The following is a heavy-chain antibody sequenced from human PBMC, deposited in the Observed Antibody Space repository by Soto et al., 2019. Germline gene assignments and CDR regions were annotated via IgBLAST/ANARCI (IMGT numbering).Heavy chain of an antibody. CDR3: ARGYSGGYYYAMDV. CDR2: IIPMYNKP. Sequence: QVQLVQSGAEVKKPGSSVRVSCQVSGGTFTTYAFNWVRQAPGQGLEWMGGIIPMYNKPNYAPNFLGRVTISADPSTSTAYMELTPLRSEDTAVYFCARGYSGGYYYAMDVWGQGTTVTVSS. D-gene: IGHD4-4*01. CDR1: GGTFTTYA. V-gene: IGHV1-69*01. J-gene: IGHJ6*02.